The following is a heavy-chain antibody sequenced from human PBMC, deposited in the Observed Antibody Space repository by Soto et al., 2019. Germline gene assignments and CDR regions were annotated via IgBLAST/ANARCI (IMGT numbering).Heavy chain of an antibody. V-gene: IGHV1-58*01. Sequence: SVKVSCKASGFTFTSSAVQWVRQARLQLLEWIVCIVVGSGKTNYEQKFQERVTITRDMYTSKDYMELSSMRHEDTAVYYCAAGARSSGWYEEVWGKGTKVTVSS. CDR2: IVVGSGKT. D-gene: IGHD6-19*01. CDR3: AAGARSSGWYEEV. J-gene: IGHJ6*04. CDR1: GFTFTSSA.